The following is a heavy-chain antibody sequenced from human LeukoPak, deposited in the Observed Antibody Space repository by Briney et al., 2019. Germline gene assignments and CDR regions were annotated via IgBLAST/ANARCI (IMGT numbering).Heavy chain of an antibody. J-gene: IGHJ3*02. Sequence: GGSLRLSCAASGFTFSSYWMSWVRQAPGKGLEWVANIKQDGSEKYYVDSVKGRFTISRDNAKNSLYLQMNSLRAEDTAIYYCARDMEPDAFDIWGQGTMVTVSS. CDR2: IKQDGSEK. D-gene: IGHD1-1*01. CDR1: GFTFSSYW. CDR3: ARDMEPDAFDI. V-gene: IGHV3-7*01.